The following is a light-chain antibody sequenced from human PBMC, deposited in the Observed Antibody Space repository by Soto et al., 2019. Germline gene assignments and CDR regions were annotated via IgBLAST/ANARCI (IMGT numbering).Light chain of an antibody. Sequence: CVLTQPPSASGSPGQSVTISCTGTSSDVGGYNYVSWYQQHPGKAPKLMIYEVSKRPSGVPDRFSGSKSGNTASLTVSGLQAEDEADYYCSSYAGSNKVFGTGTKVTVL. V-gene: IGLV2-8*01. CDR3: SSYAGSNKV. CDR1: SSDVGGYNY. J-gene: IGLJ1*01. CDR2: EVS.